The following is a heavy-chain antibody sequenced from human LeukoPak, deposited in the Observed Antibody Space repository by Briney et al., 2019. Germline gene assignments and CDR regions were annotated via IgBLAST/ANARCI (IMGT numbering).Heavy chain of an antibody. CDR3: AGVDTAMAHYYYYYMDV. D-gene: IGHD5-18*01. Sequence: ASVKVSFKASGGTFSSCAISWVRQPPGQGLEWMGGIIPIFGTANYAQKFQGRVTITTDESTSTAYMELSSLRSEDTAVYYCAGVDTAMAHYYYYYMDVWGKGATVTVSS. J-gene: IGHJ6*03. V-gene: IGHV1-69*05. CDR1: GGTFSSCA. CDR2: IIPIFGTA.